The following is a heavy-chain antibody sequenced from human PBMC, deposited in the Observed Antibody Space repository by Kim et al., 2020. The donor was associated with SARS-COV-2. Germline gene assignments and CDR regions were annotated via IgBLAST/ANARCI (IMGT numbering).Heavy chain of an antibody. D-gene: IGHD3-10*01. J-gene: IGHJ3*02. CDR1: GFTFSRYD. CDR3: VRAMVRGVIIGAYDI. V-gene: IGHV3-13*01. CDR2: IGTAGDT. Sequence: GGSLRLSCAASGFTFSRYDMHWVRQATGKSLEWVSGIGTAGDTYYPGSVKGRFTISRENAKNSLYLQMNSLRAGDAAVYYCVRAMVRGVIIGAYDIWGQGTIVTVSS.